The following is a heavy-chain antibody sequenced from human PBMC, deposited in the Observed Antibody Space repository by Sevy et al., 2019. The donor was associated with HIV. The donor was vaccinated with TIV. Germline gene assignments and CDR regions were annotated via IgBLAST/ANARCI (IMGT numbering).Heavy chain of an antibody. CDR2: ISHTGDNI. V-gene: IGHV3-23*01. Sequence: GGSLRLSCAASGITFSSYAVTWVRQAPGKGLEWVSSISHTGDNIYYADSVRGRFTISRDNSKSTLYLLMCSLRAEDTAVYYCAGRKVGDFWSGSLRGPWAGGPLFDYWGQGTLVTVSS. J-gene: IGHJ4*02. CDR3: AGRKVGDFWSGSLRGPWAGGPLFDY. CDR1: GITFSSYA. D-gene: IGHD3-3*01.